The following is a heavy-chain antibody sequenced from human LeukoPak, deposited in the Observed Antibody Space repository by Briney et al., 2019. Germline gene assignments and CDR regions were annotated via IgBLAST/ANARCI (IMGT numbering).Heavy chain of an antibody. CDR1: GGSFSGYY. V-gene: IGHV4-34*01. J-gene: IGHJ4*02. Sequence: PSETLSLSCAVYGGSFSGYYWSWIRQPPEKGLEWIGEINHSGSTNYNPSLKSRVTISVDTSKNQFSLKLSSVTAADTAVYYCARGRIRWPKPGVFVYWGEGTLVTVSS. D-gene: IGHD4-23*01. CDR2: INHSGST. CDR3: ARGRIRWPKPGVFVY.